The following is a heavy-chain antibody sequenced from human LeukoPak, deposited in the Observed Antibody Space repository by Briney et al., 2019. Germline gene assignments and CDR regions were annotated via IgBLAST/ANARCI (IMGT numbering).Heavy chain of an antibody. CDR1: GYRFTSYW. J-gene: IGHJ3*02. CDR2: IYPGDSDT. D-gene: IGHD4-17*01. Sequence: GESLQISCKGSGYRFTSYWIGWVRPMPGKGLEWMGIIYPGDSDTRYSPSFQGQVTIPADKSISTAYLQWSSLKASDTAMYYCARHSRDDYGDLDAFDIWGQGTMVTGSS. CDR3: ARHSRDDYGDLDAFDI. V-gene: IGHV5-51*01.